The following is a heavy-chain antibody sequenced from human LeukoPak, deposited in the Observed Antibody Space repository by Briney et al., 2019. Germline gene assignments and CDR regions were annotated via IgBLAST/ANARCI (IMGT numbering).Heavy chain of an antibody. CDR3: ARGVPYDFWSGYYYYYYGMDV. J-gene: IGHJ6*02. D-gene: IGHD3-3*01. CDR1: GGTFSSYA. V-gene: IGHV1-69*05. CDR2: IIPIFGTA. Sequence: ASVKVSCKASGGTFSSYAISWVRQAPGQGLEWMGGIIPIFGTANYAQKFQGRVTMTRNTSISTAYMELSSLRSEDTAVYYCARGVPYDFWSGYYYYYYGMDVWGQGTTVTVSS.